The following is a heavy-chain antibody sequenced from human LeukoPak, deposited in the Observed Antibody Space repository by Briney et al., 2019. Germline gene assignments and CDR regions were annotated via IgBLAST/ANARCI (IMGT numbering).Heavy chain of an antibody. J-gene: IGHJ6*04. V-gene: IGHV4-34*01. Sequence: SETLSLTCAVYGGSFSGYYWSWIRQPPGKGLEWIGEINHSGSTNYNPSLKSRVTISVDTSKNQFSLKLSSVTAADTAVYNCARSQAVVRGTPKGGMDVWGKGTTVTVSS. D-gene: IGHD3-10*01. CDR2: INHSGST. CDR1: GGSFSGYY. CDR3: ARSQAVVRGTPKGGMDV.